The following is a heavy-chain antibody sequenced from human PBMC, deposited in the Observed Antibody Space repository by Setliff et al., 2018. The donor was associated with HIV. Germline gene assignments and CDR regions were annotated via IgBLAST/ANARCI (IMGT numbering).Heavy chain of an antibody. Sequence: SSETLSLTCTVSGGSISSGNYYWSWIRQPAGKGLECIGHISTSRRTNYNPSLMSRLTISVDTSKNQFSLKLSSVTAADTAVYHCARADNYYYDSGAFKSGLDAFDIWGQGTMVTVSS. CDR1: GGSISSGNYY. CDR2: ISTSRRT. CDR3: ARADNYYYDSGAFKSGLDAFDI. D-gene: IGHD3-22*01. V-gene: IGHV4-61*09. J-gene: IGHJ3*02.